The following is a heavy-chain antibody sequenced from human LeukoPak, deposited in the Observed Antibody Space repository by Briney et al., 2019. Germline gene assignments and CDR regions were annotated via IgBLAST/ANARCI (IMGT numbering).Heavy chain of an antibody. CDR2: MNPNSGNT. D-gene: IGHD2-2*01. V-gene: IGHV1-8*01. Sequence: ASVKVSCKASGYTFTSYDINWVRQATGQRLEWMGWMNPNSGNTGYAQKFQGRVTMTRNTSISTAYMELSSLRSEDTAVYYCAVPAPPMGWFDPWGQGTLVTVSS. CDR1: GYTFTSYD. J-gene: IGHJ5*02. CDR3: AVPAPPMGWFDP.